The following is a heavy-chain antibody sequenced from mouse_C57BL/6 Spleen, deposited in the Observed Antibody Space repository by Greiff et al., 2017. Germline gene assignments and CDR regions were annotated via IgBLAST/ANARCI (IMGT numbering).Heavy chain of an antibody. Sequence: EVQLVESGGGLVKPGGSLKLSCAASGFTFSSYAMSWVRQTPEKRLEWVATISDGGSYTYYPDNVKGRFTISRDNAKNNLYLQMSHLKSEDTAMYYCAGGNYDAMDYWGQGTSVTVSS. J-gene: IGHJ4*01. CDR1: GFTFSSYA. CDR3: AGGNYDAMDY. V-gene: IGHV5-4*01. CDR2: ISDGGSYT. D-gene: IGHD2-1*01.